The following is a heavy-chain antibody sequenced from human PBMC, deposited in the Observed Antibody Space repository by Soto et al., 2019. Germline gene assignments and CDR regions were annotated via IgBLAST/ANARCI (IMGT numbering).Heavy chain of an antibody. CDR3: TRRGFESTGDNFADYMDV. CDR1: GFSFSGSA. CDR2: IRSKDNSYAT. V-gene: IGHV3-73*01. D-gene: IGHD1-1*01. Sequence: GGSLRLSCAASGFSFSGSAMHWVRQASGKGLQWVGRIRSKDNSYATAYAVSVKGRFTISRDDSKNTAYLQMNSLKTEDTAVYYCTRRGFESTGDNFADYMDVWGKGTTVTVSS. J-gene: IGHJ6*03.